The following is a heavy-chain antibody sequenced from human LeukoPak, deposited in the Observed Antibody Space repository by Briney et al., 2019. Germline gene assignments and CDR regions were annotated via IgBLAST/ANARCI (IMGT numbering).Heavy chain of an antibody. CDR2: MDPNSGDT. CDR1: GYNFSVYY. CDR3: ATRGGLTPNTLAM. D-gene: IGHD2-15*01. V-gene: IGHV1-2*02. J-gene: IGHJ3*01. Sequence: GASVKVSCKGSGYNFSVYYMHWVRQAPGQGLEWMGWMDPNSGDTIYAPKFQGRVSMTRDTSITTAYMELSSLTFDDSAMYSCATRGGLTPNTLAMWGHGTMVTVSS.